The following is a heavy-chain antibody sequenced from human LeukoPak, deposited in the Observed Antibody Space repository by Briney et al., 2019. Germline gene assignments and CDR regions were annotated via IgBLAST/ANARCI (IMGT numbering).Heavy chain of an antibody. V-gene: IGHV3-23*01. CDR1: GFPFSNYA. D-gene: IGHD3-10*01. Sequence: GGSLRLSCAASGFPFSNYAMTWVRQAPGKGLEWVSIIRGSGDNIQYGDSVKGRFTISRDNSKSTLYLQMNSLRAEDTAVYYCAKDRIRSGKYYDWFDPWGQGTLATVSS. J-gene: IGHJ5*02. CDR3: AKDRIRSGKYYDWFDP. CDR2: IRGSGDNI.